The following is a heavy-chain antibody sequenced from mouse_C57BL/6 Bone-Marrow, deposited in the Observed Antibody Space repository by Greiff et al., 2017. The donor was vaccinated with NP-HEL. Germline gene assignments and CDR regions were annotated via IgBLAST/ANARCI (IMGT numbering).Heavy chain of an antibody. CDR3: APRSSYGAMDY. V-gene: IGHV5-17*01. D-gene: IGHD1-1*01. CDR1: GFTFSDYG. CDR2: ISSGSSTI. Sequence: EVKVVESGGGLVKPGGSLKLSCAASGFTFSDYGMHWVRQAPEKGLEWVAYISSGSSTIYYADTVKGRFTISRDNAKNTLFLQMTSLRSEDTAMYYCAPRSSYGAMDYWGQGTSVTVSS. J-gene: IGHJ4*01.